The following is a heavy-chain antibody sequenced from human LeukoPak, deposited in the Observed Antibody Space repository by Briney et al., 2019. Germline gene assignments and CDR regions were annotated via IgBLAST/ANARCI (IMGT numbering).Heavy chain of an antibody. V-gene: IGHV1-18*01. D-gene: IGHD2-2*01. Sequence: ASVKVSCKASGYSFTNYGITWIREAPGQGPEWLGWISGYNANAHYAQNVQGRVTLTTDTSTNTAYMELRGLTSDDTAMYYCARVGRGCSSIRCYWEDWFDPGGQGTLVIVSS. J-gene: IGHJ5*02. CDR1: GYSFTNYG. CDR2: ISGYNANA. CDR3: ARVGRGCSSIRCYWEDWFDP.